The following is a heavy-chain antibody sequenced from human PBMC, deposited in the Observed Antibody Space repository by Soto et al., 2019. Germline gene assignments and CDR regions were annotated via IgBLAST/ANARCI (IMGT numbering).Heavy chain of an antibody. V-gene: IGHV3-73*01. J-gene: IGHJ5*02. CDR2: IRSKTNSYAT. CDR3: TRDPRNYYDSIGSANWFDP. D-gene: IGHD3-22*01. CDR1: GFTFSGSA. Sequence: MRLSCAASGFTFSGSAMHWVRQASGKGLEWVGRIRSKTNSYATAYAASVKGRFTISRDDSKDTAYLQMNSLKTEDTAVYYCTRDPRNYYDSIGSANWFDPWGQGTLVTVSS.